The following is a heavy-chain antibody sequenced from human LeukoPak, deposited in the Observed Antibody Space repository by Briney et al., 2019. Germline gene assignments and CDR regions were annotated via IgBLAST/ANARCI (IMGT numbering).Heavy chain of an antibody. Sequence: GGSLRLSCAAPGFTFSSYGMHWVRQAPGKGLEWVAFIRYDGSNKYYADSVKGRFTISRDNSKNTLYLQMNSLRAEDTAVYYCAKVKDGIVGAFDYWGQGTLVTVSS. J-gene: IGHJ4*02. CDR2: IRYDGSNK. CDR1: GFTFSSYG. CDR3: AKVKDGIVGAFDY. V-gene: IGHV3-30*02. D-gene: IGHD1-26*01.